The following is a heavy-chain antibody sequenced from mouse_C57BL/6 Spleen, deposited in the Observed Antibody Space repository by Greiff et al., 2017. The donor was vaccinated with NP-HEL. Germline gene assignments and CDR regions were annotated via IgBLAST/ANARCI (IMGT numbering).Heavy chain of an antibody. V-gene: IGHV5-16*01. CDR3: ARDRGYHWYFDV. CDR2: INYDGSST. J-gene: IGHJ1*03. D-gene: IGHD2-14*01. CDR1: GFTFSDYY. Sequence: EVKLVESEGGLVQPGSSMKLSCTASGFTFSDYYMAWVRQVPEKGLEWVANINYDGSSTYYLDSLKSRFIISRDNAKNILYLQMSSLKSEDTATYYCARDRGYHWYFDVWGTGTTVTVSS.